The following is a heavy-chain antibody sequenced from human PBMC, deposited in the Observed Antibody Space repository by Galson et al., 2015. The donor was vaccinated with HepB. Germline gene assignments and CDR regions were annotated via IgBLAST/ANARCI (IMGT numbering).Heavy chain of an antibody. V-gene: IGHV3-11*06. D-gene: IGHD6-19*01. J-gene: IGHJ4*02. CDR2: ISSSSSYT. CDR1: GFTFSDYY. CDR3: ARFAAVAGNFDY. Sequence: SLRLSCAASGFTFSDYYMSWIRQAPGKGLEWVSYISSSSSYTNYADSVKGRFTISRDNAKNSLYLQMNSLRAEDTAVYYCARFAAVAGNFDYWDQGTLVTVSS.